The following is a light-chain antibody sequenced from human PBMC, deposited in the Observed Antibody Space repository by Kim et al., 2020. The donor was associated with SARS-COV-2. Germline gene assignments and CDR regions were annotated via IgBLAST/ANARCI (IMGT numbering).Light chain of an antibody. V-gene: IGKV4-1*01. CDR3: QQYYDTPLT. CDR2: FAS. CDR1: QTVLYSPDNRNY. J-gene: IGKJ4*01. Sequence: DIVMTQSPDSLAVSLGERATINCKSSQTVLYSPDNRNYLAWFQQKPGQPPKLLISFASTRESGVPDRFSGSGSGTDFTLTISSLQAEDVAVYHCQQYYDTPLTFGGGTKVEIK.